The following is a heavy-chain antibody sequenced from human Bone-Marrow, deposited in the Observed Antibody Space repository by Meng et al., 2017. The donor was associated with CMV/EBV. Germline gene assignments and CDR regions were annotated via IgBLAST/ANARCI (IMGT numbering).Heavy chain of an antibody. V-gene: IGHV3-30*02. CDR1: GFTFTSYG. D-gene: IGHD2-2*01. CDR3: VKDLKGYCSSTSCWGFDY. Sequence: GESLKISCVASGFTFTSYGMHWVRQAPGKALEWVAFIRYDGSNKYYADSVKGRFTISRDNSKNTLYLQMNSLRAEDTAVYYCVKDLKGYCSSTSCWGFDYWGQGTLVTVSS. J-gene: IGHJ4*02. CDR2: IRYDGSNK.